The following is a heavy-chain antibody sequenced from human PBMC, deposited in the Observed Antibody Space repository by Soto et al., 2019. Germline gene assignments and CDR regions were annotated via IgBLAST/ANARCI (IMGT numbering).Heavy chain of an antibody. CDR3: ARESGHYDFWSGYCPRWFDP. J-gene: IGHJ5*02. CDR1: GYTFTSYY. Sequence: ASVKVSCKASGYTFTSYYMHWVRQAPGQGLEWMGVINPSGGSTSYAQKFQGRVTMTRDTSTSTVYMELSGLRSEDTAVYYCARESGHYDFWSGYCPRWFDPWGQGTLVT. V-gene: IGHV1-46*01. D-gene: IGHD3-3*01. CDR2: INPSGGST.